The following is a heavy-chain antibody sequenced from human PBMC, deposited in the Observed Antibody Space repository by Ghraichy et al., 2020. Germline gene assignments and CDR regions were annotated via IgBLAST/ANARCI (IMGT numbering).Heavy chain of an antibody. Sequence: ASVKVSCKASGYTFTGYYMHWVRQAPGQGLEWMGRINPNSGGTNYAQKFQGRVTMTRDTSISTAYMELSRLRSDDTAVYYCARVHTVRERGQWLVRGNWFDPWGQGTLVTVSS. D-gene: IGHD6-19*01. CDR3: ARVHTVRERGQWLVRGNWFDP. J-gene: IGHJ5*02. CDR2: INPNSGGT. V-gene: IGHV1-2*06. CDR1: GYTFTGYY.